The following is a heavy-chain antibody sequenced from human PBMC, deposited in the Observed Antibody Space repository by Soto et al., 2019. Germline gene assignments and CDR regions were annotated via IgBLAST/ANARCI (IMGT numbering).Heavy chain of an antibody. V-gene: IGHV1-3*05. CDR3: ARARYWEEWSNWFDP. CDR1: GYTFTSYA. J-gene: IGHJ5*02. Sequence: QVRLVQSGAEEKKPGASVKVSCKASGYTFTSYAMHWVRQAPGQRLEWMGWINAGNGNTKYSQKFQGRVTITRDTSASTAYMELSSLRSEDTAVYYCARARYWEEWSNWFDPWGQGTLVTVSS. D-gene: IGHD3-3*01. CDR2: INAGNGNT.